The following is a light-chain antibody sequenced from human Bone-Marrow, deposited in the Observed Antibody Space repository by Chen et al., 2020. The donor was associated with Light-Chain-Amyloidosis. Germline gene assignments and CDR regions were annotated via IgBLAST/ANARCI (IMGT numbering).Light chain of an antibody. CDR3: SSYTITNTLV. V-gene: IGLV2-14*01. CDR1: SSDVGGDNH. J-gene: IGLJ1*01. Sequence: QSALTQPASVSGSPGQSITISRTGTSSDVGGDNHVSWYQQHPDKAPKLMIYEVTNRPSWVPVRFSGSKSDNTASLTISGLQTEDEADYFCSSYTITNTLVFGSGTRVTVL. CDR2: EVT.